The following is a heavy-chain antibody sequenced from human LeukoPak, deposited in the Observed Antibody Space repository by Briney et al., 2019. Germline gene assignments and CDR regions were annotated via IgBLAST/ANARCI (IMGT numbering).Heavy chain of an antibody. CDR3: AAGDSWAHDY. J-gene: IGHJ4*02. CDR1: GGSISTYY. Sequence: SPSETLSLTCSVSGGSISTYYWSWIRQSPDKGLKWIAYVYYNGNTYYNPSLESRVTVSVDATKNQFSLRLRSVTAADTAVYFCAAGDSWAHDYWGQGILVTVSS. D-gene: IGHD5-18*01. V-gene: IGHV4-59*01. CDR2: VYYNGNT.